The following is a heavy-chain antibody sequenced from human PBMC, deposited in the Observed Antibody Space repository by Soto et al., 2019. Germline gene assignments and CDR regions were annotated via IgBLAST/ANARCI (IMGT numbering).Heavy chain of an antibody. CDR1: GDSISGGNYY. D-gene: IGHD3-22*01. CDR3: ARLYTYGYYHFDH. Sequence: SETLSLTCTVSGDSISGGNYYWTWIRQHPGRGLEWIGYIYYTGTTHYSPSLQSRVTMSVGTSKNQISLTLMSLTPADTAVYFCARLYTYGYYHFDHWGQGTLVTVSS. J-gene: IGHJ4*02. CDR2: IYYTGTT. V-gene: IGHV4-31*03.